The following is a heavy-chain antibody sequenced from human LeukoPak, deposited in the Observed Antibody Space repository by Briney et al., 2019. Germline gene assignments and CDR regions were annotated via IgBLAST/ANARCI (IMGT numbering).Heavy chain of an antibody. D-gene: IGHD2-2*01. CDR2: ISSSSSYI. CDR1: GFTFSSYS. CDR3: ARVVYIRGSTIPRAPFDY. J-gene: IGHJ4*02. V-gene: IGHV3-21*01. Sequence: GGSLRLSCAASGFTFSSYSMNWVRQAPGKGLEWVSSISSSSSYIYYADSVKGRFTISRDNAKNSLYLQMNSLRAEDTAVYYCARVVYIRGSTIPRAPFDYWGQGTLVTVSS.